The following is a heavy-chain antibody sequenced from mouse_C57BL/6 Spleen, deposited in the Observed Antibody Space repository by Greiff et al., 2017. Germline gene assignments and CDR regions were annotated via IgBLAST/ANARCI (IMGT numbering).Heavy chain of an antibody. V-gene: IGHV1-42*01. J-gene: IGHJ1*03. CDR3: VRGEMIGDGYYVYFDV. CDR2: INPSTGGT. Sequence: VQLQQSGPELVKPGASVKISCKASGYSFTGYYMNWVKQSPEKSLEWIGEINPSTGGTTYNQKFKAKATLTVDKSSSTAYMQLKSLTSEDSAVYYCVRGEMIGDGYYVYFDVWGTGTTVTVSS. CDR1: GYSFTGYY. D-gene: IGHD2-3*01.